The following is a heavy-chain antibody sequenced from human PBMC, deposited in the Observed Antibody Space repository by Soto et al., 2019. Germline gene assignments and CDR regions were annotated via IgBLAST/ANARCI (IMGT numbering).Heavy chain of an antibody. D-gene: IGHD6-19*01. CDR1: GFTFDEYA. Sequence: EVQLVESGGGLVQPGRSLRLSCVGSGFTFDEYAMHWVWQAPGKGLEWVSSITWTGVNIGYADSGEDRFTITRDNAKNSPYLQMSSLRTDDTALSYGTKVAPHSSGRPAHFHHWGQGTLVTVSS. J-gene: IGHJ1*01. CDR3: TKVAPHSSGRPAHFHH. CDR2: ITWTGVNI. V-gene: IGHV3-9*01.